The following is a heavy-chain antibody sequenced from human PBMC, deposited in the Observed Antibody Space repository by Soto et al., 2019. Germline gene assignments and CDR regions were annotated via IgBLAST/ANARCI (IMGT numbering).Heavy chain of an antibody. CDR3: AREANYYDSSGYCDY. Sequence: XSVKVSCKASVYTFTSYGISWVRQAPGQGLEWMGWISAYNGNTNYAQKLQGRVTMTTDTSTSTAYMELRSLRSDDTAVYYCAREANYYDSSGYCDYWGQGTLVTVSS. CDR2: ISAYNGNT. CDR1: VYTFTSYG. V-gene: IGHV1-18*04. D-gene: IGHD3-22*01. J-gene: IGHJ4*02.